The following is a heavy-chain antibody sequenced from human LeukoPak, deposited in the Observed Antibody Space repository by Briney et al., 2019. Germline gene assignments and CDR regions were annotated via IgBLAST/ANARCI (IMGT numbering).Heavy chain of an antibody. Sequence: GGSLRLSCAASGFSFSSFEVNWVRQAPGKGLEWISHISHTFDIKYADSVKGRFTISRDNAKNSQYLQMTSLRAQDTGIYYCARSSGSYRPFDSWGQGTLVIVSS. J-gene: IGHJ4*02. CDR1: GFSFSSFE. CDR3: ARSSGSYRPFDS. V-gene: IGHV3-48*03. CDR2: ISHTFDI. D-gene: IGHD3-22*01.